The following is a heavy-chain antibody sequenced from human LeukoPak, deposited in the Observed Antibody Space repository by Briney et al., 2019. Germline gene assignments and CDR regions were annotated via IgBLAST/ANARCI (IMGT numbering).Heavy chain of an antibody. Sequence: GGSLRLSCAASGFTFGNSWVHWVRQAPGKGLVWVSLINADGTTTTYADSVKGRFTISRDNARNTVSLQMNSLRAEDTAVYYCARADDFWSGYSDYWGQGTLVTVSS. CDR3: ARADDFWSGYSDY. J-gene: IGHJ4*02. V-gene: IGHV3-74*01. CDR2: INADGTTT. CDR1: GFTFGNSW. D-gene: IGHD3-3*01.